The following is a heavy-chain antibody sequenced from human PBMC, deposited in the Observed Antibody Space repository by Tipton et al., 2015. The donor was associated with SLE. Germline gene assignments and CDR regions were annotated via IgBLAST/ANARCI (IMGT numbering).Heavy chain of an antibody. CDR1: GYTFSSYY. V-gene: IGHV1-46*01. J-gene: IGHJ5*02. CDR2: INPNGGTT. D-gene: IGHD1-1*01. Sequence: QSGAEVKKPGASVKISCRASGYTFSSYYIHWVRQAPGHGLEWVGMINPNGGTTSYGEGFQGRVTVTSDTSATTVYMEFKTLKSNDTAVYYCARGGYRDTWAQGTLVTVSS. CDR3: ARGGYRDT.